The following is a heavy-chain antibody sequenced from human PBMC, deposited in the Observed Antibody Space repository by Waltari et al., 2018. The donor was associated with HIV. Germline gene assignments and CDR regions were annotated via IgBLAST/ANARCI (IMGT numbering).Heavy chain of an antibody. D-gene: IGHD3-10*01. J-gene: IGHJ5*02. CDR2: ISWNSVRI. CDR3: ARGPMYNWFDP. Sequence: EVQLVESGGGLVQPGRSLRLSCAASGVTFADYAMHWVRQAPGKGLEWVSSISWNSVRITYADSVRGRFTVSRDNAKNYLYLQMNSLRPDDTAFYYCARGPMYNWFDPWGQGSLVTVSS. V-gene: IGHV3-9*01. CDR1: GVTFADYA.